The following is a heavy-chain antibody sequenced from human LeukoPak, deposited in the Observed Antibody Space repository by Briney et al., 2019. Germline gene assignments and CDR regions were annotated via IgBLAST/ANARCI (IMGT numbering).Heavy chain of an antibody. Sequence: GGSLRLSCEASGFTFSGSAMHWVRQASGKGLEWVGRIRSTTDTAYAASVKGRFTISRDDSKNTAYLQMNSLKTEDTAVYYCARLRHSNTGHYYYYGMDVWGQGTTVTVSS. CDR1: GFTFSGSA. V-gene: IGHV3-73*01. D-gene: IGHD2/OR15-2a*01. CDR2: IRSTTDT. J-gene: IGHJ6*02. CDR3: ARLRHSNTGHYYYYGMDV.